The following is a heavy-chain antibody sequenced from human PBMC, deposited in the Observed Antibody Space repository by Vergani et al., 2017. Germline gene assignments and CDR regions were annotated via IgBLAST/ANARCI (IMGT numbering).Heavy chain of an antibody. Sequence: EVQLLESGGGLVQPGGSLRLSCAASGFTFSSYAMSWVRQAPGKGLEWVSAISGSGGSTYYADSVKGRFTISRDNSKYTLYLQMNSLRAEDTAVYYCAKVRVGATRFGTFDSWGQGTMVTVSS. CDR1: GFTFSSYA. V-gene: IGHV3-23*01. CDR2: ISGSGGST. CDR3: AKVRVGATRFGTFDS. D-gene: IGHD1-26*01. J-gene: IGHJ3*02.